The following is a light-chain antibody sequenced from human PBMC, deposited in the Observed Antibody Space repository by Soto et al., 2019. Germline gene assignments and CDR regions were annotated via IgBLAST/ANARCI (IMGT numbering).Light chain of an antibody. V-gene: IGKV3-11*01. CDR1: QSFTSS. CDR2: DVS. Sequence: EIVLTQSPATLSLSPGDRATLSGRASQSFTSSLAWFQQKPGQAPRPLIYDVSRRATAIPARFSGSGSGTDFTLTGNSAQPEYVAVPYCEEGTSWLTFGGGTKVEIK. J-gene: IGKJ4*01. CDR3: EEGTSWLT.